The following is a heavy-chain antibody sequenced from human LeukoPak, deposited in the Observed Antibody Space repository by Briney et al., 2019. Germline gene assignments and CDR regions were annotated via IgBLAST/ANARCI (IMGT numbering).Heavy chain of an antibody. CDR3: ARGTQYSSGWYGGWFDP. CDR1: GYTFTGYY. D-gene: IGHD6-19*01. Sequence: ASVKVSCKASGYTFTGYYMHWVRQAPGQGLEWMGWINPNSGGTNYAQKFQGRVTMTRDTSTSTVYMELSSLRSEDTAVYYCARGTQYSSGWYGGWFDPWGQGTLVTVSS. J-gene: IGHJ5*02. V-gene: IGHV1-2*02. CDR2: INPNSGGT.